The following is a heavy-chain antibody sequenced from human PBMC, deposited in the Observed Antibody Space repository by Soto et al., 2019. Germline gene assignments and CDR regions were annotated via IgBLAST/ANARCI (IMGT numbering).Heavy chain of an antibody. V-gene: IGHV1-69*01. D-gene: IGHD5-12*01. CDR2: IIPIFGTA. J-gene: IGHJ4*02. Sequence: QVQLVQSGAEGKKPGSSVKVSCKASGGTFSSYAISWVRQAPGQGLEWMGGIIPIFGTANYAQKFQGRVTITADESTSTAYMELSSLRSENTAVYYCAREDLGDGYNSGIFDYWGQGTLVTVSS. CDR1: GGTFSSYA. CDR3: AREDLGDGYNSGIFDY.